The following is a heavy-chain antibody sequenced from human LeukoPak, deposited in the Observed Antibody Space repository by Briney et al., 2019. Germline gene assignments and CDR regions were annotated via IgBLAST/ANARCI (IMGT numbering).Heavy chain of an antibody. CDR2: IYYGGST. V-gene: IGHV4-39*01. D-gene: IGHD3-22*01. J-gene: IGHJ4*02. Sequence: SETLSLTCTVSGGSISSISYYWDWIRQPPGKGLEWIGSIYYGGSTYYNPSLKSRVTISVDTSKNQFSLKLSSVTAADTAVYYCARQGFITMIVVPKEDYWGQGTLVTVSS. CDR3: ARQGFITMIVVPKEDY. CDR1: GGSISSISYY.